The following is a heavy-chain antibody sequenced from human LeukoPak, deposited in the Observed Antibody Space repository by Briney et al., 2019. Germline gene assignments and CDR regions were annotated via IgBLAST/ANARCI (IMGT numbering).Heavy chain of an antibody. Sequence: ASVKVSFKASGYSFTAFYIHWVRQAPGQGLEWMGWIHPRSGETNYAYKFRGRVTMTRDTSISTTYMDLGSLGSDDTAVYYCARDGEYGTGSYYRGCFDYWGQGTLVAVSS. CDR1: GYSFTAFY. CDR3: ARDGEYGTGSYYRGCFDY. CDR2: IHPRSGET. D-gene: IGHD3-10*01. V-gene: IGHV1-2*02. J-gene: IGHJ4*02.